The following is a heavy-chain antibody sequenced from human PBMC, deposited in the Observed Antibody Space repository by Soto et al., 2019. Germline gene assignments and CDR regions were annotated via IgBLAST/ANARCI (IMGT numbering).Heavy chain of an antibody. Sequence: EVQLLESGGGLVQPGGSLRLSCAASGFTFSSYAMSWVRQAPGKGLEWVSAISGSGGSTYYADSVKGRFTISGDNSKNTRYLQMNSLRAEDTAVYYCAKRFGVVLPYYYMDVWGKGTTVTVSS. CDR2: ISGSGGST. CDR1: GFTFSSYA. CDR3: AKRFGVVLPYYYMDV. D-gene: IGHD3-3*01. V-gene: IGHV3-23*01. J-gene: IGHJ6*03.